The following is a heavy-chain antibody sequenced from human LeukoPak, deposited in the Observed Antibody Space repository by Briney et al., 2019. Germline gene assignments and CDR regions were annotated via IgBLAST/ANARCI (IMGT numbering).Heavy chain of an antibody. CDR2: IYYSGST. CDR3: AITSHYDFWSGYYPPPDY. CDR1: GGSISSYY. J-gene: IGHJ4*02. D-gene: IGHD3-3*01. V-gene: IGHV4-59*01. Sequence: SETLSLTCTVSGGSISSYYWSWIRQPPGKGLEWIGYIYYSGSTNYNPSLKSRVTISVDTSKNQFSLKLSSVTAADTAVYYCAITSHYDFWSGYYPPPDYWGQGTLVTVSS.